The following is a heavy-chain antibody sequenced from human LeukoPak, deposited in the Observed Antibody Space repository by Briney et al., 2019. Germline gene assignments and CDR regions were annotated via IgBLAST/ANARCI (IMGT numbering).Heavy chain of an antibody. Sequence: SETLSHTCAVYGGSFSGYYWSWIRQPPGKGLEWIGEINHSGSTNYNPSLKSRVTISVDTSKNQFSLKLSSVTAADTAVYYCARRSWAKAASWFDPWGQGTLVTVSS. V-gene: IGHV4-34*01. CDR1: GGSFSGYY. J-gene: IGHJ5*02. CDR2: INHSGST. CDR3: ARRSWAKAASWFDP. D-gene: IGHD6-13*01.